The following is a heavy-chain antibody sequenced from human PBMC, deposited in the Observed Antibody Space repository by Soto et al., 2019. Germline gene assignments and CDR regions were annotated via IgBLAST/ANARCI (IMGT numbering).Heavy chain of an antibody. CDR3: ARGRRAMVRVTTVGY. J-gene: IGHJ4*02. V-gene: IGHV3-21*01. CDR1: GFTFSSYS. Sequence: EVQLVESGGGLVKPGGSLRLSCAASGFTFSSYSMNWVRQAPGKGLEWVSSISSSSSYIYYADSVKGRFTISRDNAKNSLYLQMISLRAEDTAVYYCARGRRAMVRVTTVGYRVQGTLVTVSS. CDR2: ISSSSSYI. D-gene: IGHD3-10*01.